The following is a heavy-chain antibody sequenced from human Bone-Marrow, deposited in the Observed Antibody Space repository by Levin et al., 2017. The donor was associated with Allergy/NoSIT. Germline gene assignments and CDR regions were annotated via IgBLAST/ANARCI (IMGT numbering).Heavy chain of an antibody. D-gene: IGHD2-2*02. CDR1: GFTFDDYT. CDR2: IDWDSTST. Sequence: PGGSLRLSCAASGFTFDDYTMHWVRQVPGKGLEWVSLIDWDSTSTFYADSVKGRFTISRDNSKNILYLQMNSLRSEDTAFYYCAKDTIPREARYFDSWGQGTLVTVSS. J-gene: IGHJ4*02. V-gene: IGHV3-43*01. CDR3: AKDTIPREARYFDS.